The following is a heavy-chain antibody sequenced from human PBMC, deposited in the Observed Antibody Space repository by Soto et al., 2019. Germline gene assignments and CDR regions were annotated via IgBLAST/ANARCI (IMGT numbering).Heavy chain of an antibody. V-gene: IGHV4-59*01. J-gene: IGHJ4*02. Sequence: SETLSLTCTVSGGSISSYYWSWIRQPPGKGLEWIGYIYYSGSTNYNPSLKSRVTISVDTSKNQFSLKLSSVTAADTAVYYCARGTYYYGSGSYVFDYWGQGTLVTVSS. D-gene: IGHD3-10*01. CDR1: GGSISSYY. CDR2: IYYSGST. CDR3: ARGTYYYGSGSYVFDY.